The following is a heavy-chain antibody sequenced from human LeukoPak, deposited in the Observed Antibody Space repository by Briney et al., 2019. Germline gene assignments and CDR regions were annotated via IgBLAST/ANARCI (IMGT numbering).Heavy chain of an antibody. CDR3: ARERPPYYYDSSGYSTTYYGMDV. CDR2: IDPSGGST. Sequence: ASVKVSCKASGYTFTSYYMHWVRQAPGQGLEWMGIIDPSGGSTSYAQKFQGRVTMTRDTSTSTVYMELSSLRSEDTAVYYCARERPPYYYDSSGYSTTYYGMDVWGQGTTVTVSS. D-gene: IGHD3-22*01. J-gene: IGHJ6*02. CDR1: GYTFTSYY. V-gene: IGHV1-46*01.